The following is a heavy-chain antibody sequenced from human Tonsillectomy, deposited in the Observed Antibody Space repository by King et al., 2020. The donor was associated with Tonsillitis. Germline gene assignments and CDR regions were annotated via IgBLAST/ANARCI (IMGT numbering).Heavy chain of an antibody. CDR3: TPASYYYGHAY. Sequence: VQLVESGGGLVKPGGSLRLSCAASGFTFSNAWMSWVRQAPGKGLEWVGRIKSKTDGGTTDYAAPVKGRFTISRDDSKNTLYLQMNSLKTEDTAVYYCTPASYYYGHAYWGQGTLVTVSS. CDR2: IKSKTDGGTT. J-gene: IGHJ4*02. CDR1: GFTFSNAW. V-gene: IGHV3-15*01. D-gene: IGHD3-10*01.